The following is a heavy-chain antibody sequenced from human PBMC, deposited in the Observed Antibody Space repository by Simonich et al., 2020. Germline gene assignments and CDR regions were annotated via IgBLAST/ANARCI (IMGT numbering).Heavy chain of an antibody. J-gene: IGHJ4*02. Sequence: QVQLQQWGAGLLKPSETLSLTCAVYGGSFSGYYWSWIRQPPGKGLAWIGEINHSGSTNYNPALKRRVTISVDTSKNQFSLKLSSVTAADTAVYYCARRRKVRGVQYYFDYWGQGTLVTVSS. CDR1: GGSFSGYY. CDR3: ARRRKVRGVQYYFDY. CDR2: INHSGST. V-gene: IGHV4-34*01. D-gene: IGHD3-10*01.